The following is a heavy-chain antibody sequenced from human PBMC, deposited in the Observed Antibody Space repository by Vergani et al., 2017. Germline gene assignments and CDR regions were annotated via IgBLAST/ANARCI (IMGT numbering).Heavy chain of an antibody. CDR2: INHSGST. V-gene: IGHV4-34*01. Sequence: QVQLQQWGAGLLKPSETLSLTCAVYGGSFSGYYWSWIRQPPGKGLEWIGEINHSGSTNYNPSLKSRVTISVDTSKNQFSLNLSSVTAADTAVYYCARGRGQLVQYYYYMDVWGKGTTVTVSS. CDR1: GGSFSGYY. D-gene: IGHD6-6*01. CDR3: ARGRGQLVQYYYYMDV. J-gene: IGHJ6*03.